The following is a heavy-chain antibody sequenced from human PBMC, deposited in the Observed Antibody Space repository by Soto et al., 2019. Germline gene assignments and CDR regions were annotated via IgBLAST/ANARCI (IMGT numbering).Heavy chain of an antibody. V-gene: IGHV4-39*01. J-gene: IGHJ5*02. Sequence: SETLSLTCTVSGGSISSSSYYWGWIRQPPGKGLEWIGSIYCSGSTYYNPSLKSRVTISVDTSKNQFSLKLSSVTAADTAVYYCARLRRQLNWFDPWGQGTLVTVSS. CDR3: ARLRRQLNWFDP. CDR2: IYCSGST. CDR1: GGSISSSSYY. D-gene: IGHD6-13*01.